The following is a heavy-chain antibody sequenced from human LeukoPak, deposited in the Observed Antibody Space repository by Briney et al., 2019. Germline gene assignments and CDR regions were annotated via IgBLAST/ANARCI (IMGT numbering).Heavy chain of an antibody. Sequence: GASVKVSCKASGGTFSSYAISWVQQAPGQGLEWMGGIIPIFGTANYAQKFQGRVTITADESTSTAYMELSSLRSEDTAVYYCARPLYCSSTSCQGGWFDPWGQGTLVTVSS. J-gene: IGHJ5*02. D-gene: IGHD2-2*01. CDR3: ARPLYCSSTSCQGGWFDP. CDR1: GGTFSSYA. V-gene: IGHV1-69*13. CDR2: IIPIFGTA.